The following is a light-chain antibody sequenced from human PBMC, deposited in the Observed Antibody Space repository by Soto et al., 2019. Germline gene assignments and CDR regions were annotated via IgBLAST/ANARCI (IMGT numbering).Light chain of an antibody. J-gene: IGLJ3*02. CDR2: EVS. V-gene: IGLV2-14*01. CDR3: RSYTSSSTLWV. CDR1: SSDVGGYNY. Sequence: QSALTQPASVSGSPGQSITISCTGTSSDVGGYNYVSWYQQHPGKAPKLMIYEVSNRPSGVSNRFSGSKSGNTASLTISGLQAEDEAVYYCRSYTSSSTLWVFGGGTKLTVL.